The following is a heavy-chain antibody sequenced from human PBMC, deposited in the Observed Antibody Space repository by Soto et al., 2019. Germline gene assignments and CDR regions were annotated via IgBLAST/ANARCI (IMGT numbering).Heavy chain of an antibody. Sequence: GGSLRLSCAASGFTFSSYAMSWVRQAPGKGLEWVSSLSSSSSYIYYADSVKGRFTISRDNAKNSLYLQMNSLRAEDTAVYYCAIDPYQAYSGSYYNYFDYWGQGTLVTVSS. CDR1: GFTFSSYA. CDR2: LSSSSSYI. V-gene: IGHV3-21*01. CDR3: AIDPYQAYSGSYYNYFDY. D-gene: IGHD1-26*01. J-gene: IGHJ4*02.